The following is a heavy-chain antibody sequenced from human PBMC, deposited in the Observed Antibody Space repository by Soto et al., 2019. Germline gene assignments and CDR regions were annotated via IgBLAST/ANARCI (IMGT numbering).Heavy chain of an antibody. V-gene: IGHV1-69*06. CDR2: IIPICGTA. D-gene: IGHD5-18*01. CDR3: ARGIQLFYGMDV. Sequence: SVKVSCKASGGTFSSYAISWVRQAPGQGLEWMGGIIPICGTANYAQKFQGRVTITADKSTSTAYMELSSLRSEDTAVYYCARGIQLFYGMDVWGQGTTVTVSS. J-gene: IGHJ6*02. CDR1: GGTFSSYA.